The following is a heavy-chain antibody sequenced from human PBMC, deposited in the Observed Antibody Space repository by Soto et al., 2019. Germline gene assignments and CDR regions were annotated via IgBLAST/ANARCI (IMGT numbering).Heavy chain of an antibody. CDR3: ARGEQYSGRIFDY. D-gene: IGHD1-26*01. CDR2: TYYRSKWYY. J-gene: IGHJ4*01. Sequence: SQTLSLTCPITGDSVSSNSAGWSWVRQSPSRGLEWLGRTYYRSKWYYEYAVSVRGRITINPVTSKNQYSLQLNSVTPEDTAVYFCARGEQYSGRIFDYWGQGTLVTVS. CDR1: GDSVSSNSAG. V-gene: IGHV6-1*01.